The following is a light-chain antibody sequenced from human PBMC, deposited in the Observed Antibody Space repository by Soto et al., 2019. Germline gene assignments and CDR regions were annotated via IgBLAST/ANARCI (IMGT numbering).Light chain of an antibody. CDR3: QHYERSHPSYT. CDR1: QSLTSNY. V-gene: IGKV3-20*01. J-gene: IGKJ2*01. Sequence: EIVLTQSPGTLSLSPGERATLSCRASQSLTSNYLAWYQQKPGQAPRLLIYGASSRATGIPDRFSGSGAGTDFTLTISRLEPEDFAVYYCQHYERSHPSYTFGQGTKLEIK. CDR2: GAS.